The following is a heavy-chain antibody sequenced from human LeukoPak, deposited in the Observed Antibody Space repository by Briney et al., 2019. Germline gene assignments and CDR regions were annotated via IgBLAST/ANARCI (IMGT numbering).Heavy chain of an antibody. V-gene: IGHV1-18*01. Sequence: GASVKVSCKASGYTFTSYGISWVRQAPGQGLEWMGWISTYNGNTNYAQRLQGRVTLTIDTSTNTAYMELRSLRSDDTAVFYCARLDNNYNRGGASEWFDPWGQGTLVTVSS. D-gene: IGHD4-11*01. CDR1: GYTFTSYG. J-gene: IGHJ5*02. CDR2: ISTYNGNT. CDR3: ARLDNNYNRGGASEWFDP.